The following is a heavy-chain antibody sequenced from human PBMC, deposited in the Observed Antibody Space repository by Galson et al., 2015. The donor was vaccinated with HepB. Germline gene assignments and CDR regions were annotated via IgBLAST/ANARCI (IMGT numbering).Heavy chain of an antibody. Sequence: SLRLSCAASGFMFSDYYMNWIRQAPGKGLEWISYITSSGSTIYYADSVKGRFTVSRDNAKNSLYLQMISLRAEDTAVYYCARGLLYNGNDAFDIWGQGTMVTVSS. J-gene: IGHJ3*02. V-gene: IGHV3-11*01. CDR2: ITSSGSTI. CDR1: GFMFSDYY. CDR3: ARGLLYNGNDAFDI. D-gene: IGHD1-26*01.